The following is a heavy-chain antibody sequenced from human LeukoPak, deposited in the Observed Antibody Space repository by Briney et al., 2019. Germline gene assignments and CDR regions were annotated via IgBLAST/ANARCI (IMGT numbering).Heavy chain of an antibody. Sequence: GGSLRLSCAASGFTFSSYTMNWVRQAPGKGLEWVSSISTSSSSIYYADSLKGRFTISRDNAKNSLYLQMNSLRAEDTAVYYCARAFGLTDYWGQGTLVTVSS. V-gene: IGHV3-21*01. CDR1: GFTFSSYT. J-gene: IGHJ4*02. D-gene: IGHD3/OR15-3a*01. CDR3: ARAFGLTDY. CDR2: ISTSSSSI.